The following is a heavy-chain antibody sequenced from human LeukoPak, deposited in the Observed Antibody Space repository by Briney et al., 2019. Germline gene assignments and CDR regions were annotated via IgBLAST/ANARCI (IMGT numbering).Heavy chain of an antibody. CDR2: INPSGGST. J-gene: IGHJ4*02. D-gene: IGHD1-26*01. Sequence: ASVKVSCKASGYTFTSYYMNWVRQVPGQGLEWMGIINPSGGSTSYAQKFQGRVTLTRDTSTSTVYMELSSLRSEDTAVYYCASFAGSFVADYWGQGTLVTVSS. CDR1: GYTFTSYY. CDR3: ASFAGSFVADY. V-gene: IGHV1-46*01.